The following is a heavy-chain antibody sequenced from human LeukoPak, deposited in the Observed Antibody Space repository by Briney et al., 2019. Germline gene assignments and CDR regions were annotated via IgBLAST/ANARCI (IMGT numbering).Heavy chain of an antibody. CDR3: TRITIHGNSDY. CDR2: IHYSGRT. Sequence: SETLSLTCTVSGGSISSYYWSWIRQPPGKGLEWIAYIHYSGRTNYNPSLKSRVTFSLDMSKNQFSLKLDSVTAADTAMYYCTRITIHGNSDYWGQGTLVTVSS. D-gene: IGHD5-24*01. V-gene: IGHV4-59*01. CDR1: GGSISSYY. J-gene: IGHJ4*02.